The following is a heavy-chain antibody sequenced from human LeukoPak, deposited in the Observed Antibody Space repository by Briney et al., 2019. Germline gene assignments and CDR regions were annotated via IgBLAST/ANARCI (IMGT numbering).Heavy chain of an antibody. CDR2: IFHSGST. D-gene: IGHD6-19*01. J-gene: IGHJ4*02. Sequence: SETLSLTCTVSGGSISAYYWSWIRQPPGKGLEWIGYIFHSGSTNYKPSLNSRVTISVDTSRNQFSLRLTSVIAADTAVYYCARQGMLAVALDYWGQGTLVTVSS. CDR1: GGSISAYY. V-gene: IGHV4-59*08. CDR3: ARQGMLAVALDY.